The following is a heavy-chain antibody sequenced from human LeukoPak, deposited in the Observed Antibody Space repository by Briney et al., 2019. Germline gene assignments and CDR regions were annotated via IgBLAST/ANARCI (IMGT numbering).Heavy chain of an antibody. D-gene: IGHD2-21*02. CDR2: INPTSGGT. J-gene: IGHJ4*02. CDR1: GYNFNAYY. Sequence: GASVKVSCKASGYNFNAYYMYWVRQAPGQGLEWMGWINPTSGGTDYAQKFQGRVTITADKSTSTAYMELSSLRSEDTAVYYCATPWNSPLEIFCGGDCYSFRDWGQGTLVTVSS. V-gene: IGHV1-2*02. CDR3: ATPWNSPLEIFCGGDCYSFRD.